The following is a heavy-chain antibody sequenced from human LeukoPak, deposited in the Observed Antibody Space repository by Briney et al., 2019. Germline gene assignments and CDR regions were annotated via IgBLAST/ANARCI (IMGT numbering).Heavy chain of an antibody. D-gene: IGHD3-3*01. CDR1: GYTFTSYA. CDR2: INAGNGNT. V-gene: IGHV1-3*01. J-gene: IGHJ4*02. CDR3: ARNSLWGFGVALKGFDY. Sequence: GASVKVSCKASGYTFTSYAMHWVRQAPGQRLEWMGWINAGNGNTKYSQKFQGRVTITRDTSASTAYMELSSLRSEDTAVYYCARNSLWGFGVALKGFDYWGQGTLVTVSS.